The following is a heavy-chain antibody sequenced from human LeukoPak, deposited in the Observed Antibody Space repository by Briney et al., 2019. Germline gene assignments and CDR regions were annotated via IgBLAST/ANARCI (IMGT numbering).Heavy chain of an antibody. J-gene: IGHJ4*02. V-gene: IGHV3-74*01. CDR1: GFTFSNYW. Sequence: GGSLRLSCAASGFTFSNYWMHWVRQAPGKGLVWVSRINNDGSSTTYADSVKGRFTFSRDNAKDTLYLQMNSLRAEDTAVFYCARGFVGPDYWGQGTLVTVSS. D-gene: IGHD3/OR15-3a*01. CDR3: ARGFVGPDY. CDR2: INNDGSST.